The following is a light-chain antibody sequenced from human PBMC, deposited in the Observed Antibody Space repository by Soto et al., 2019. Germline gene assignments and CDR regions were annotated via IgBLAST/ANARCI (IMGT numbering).Light chain of an antibody. J-gene: IGLJ2*01. CDR3: QSYDSSLSGHVV. Sequence: QSVLTQPPSVSGAPGQRVTISCTGISSNIGAGYDVHWYQQLPGTAPKLLIYGNSNRPSGVPDLFSGSKSGTSASLAITGLQAEDEADYYCQSYDSSLSGHVVFGGGTQLTVL. CDR2: GNS. CDR1: SSNIGAGYD. V-gene: IGLV1-40*01.